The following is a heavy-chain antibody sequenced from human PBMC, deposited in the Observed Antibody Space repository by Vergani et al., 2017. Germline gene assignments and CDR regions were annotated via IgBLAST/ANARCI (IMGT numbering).Heavy chain of an antibody. D-gene: IGHD5-18*01. V-gene: IGHV4-30-4*08. CDR2: IYYSGST. CDR3: ARGKGVVQLWYPSWYFDL. Sequence: QVQLQESGPGLVKPSQTLSLTCTVSGGSISSGDYYWSWIRQPPGQGLEWIGYIYYSGSTYYNPSLKSRVTISVDTSKNQFSLKRSSVTAADTAVYYCARGKGVVQLWYPSWYFDLWGRGTLVTVSS. J-gene: IGHJ2*01. CDR1: GGSISSGDYY.